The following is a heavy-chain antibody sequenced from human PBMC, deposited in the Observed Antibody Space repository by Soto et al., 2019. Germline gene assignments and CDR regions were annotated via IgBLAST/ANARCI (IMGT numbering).Heavy chain of an antibody. Sequence: QVQLVQSGAEVKKPGSSVKVSCKASGGTFSSYAISWVRQAPGQGLEWMGGIIPIFGTANYAQKFQGRVTITADESTSTAYMELSSLRSEDTAVYYCASGWVRGGLYYDYGMDVWGQGTTVTVSS. D-gene: IGHD3-10*01. CDR3: ASGWVRGGLYYDYGMDV. J-gene: IGHJ6*02. CDR1: GGTFSSYA. V-gene: IGHV1-69*01. CDR2: IIPIFGTA.